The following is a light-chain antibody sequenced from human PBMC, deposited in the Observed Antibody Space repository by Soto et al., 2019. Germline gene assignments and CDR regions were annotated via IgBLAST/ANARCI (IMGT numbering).Light chain of an antibody. V-gene: IGKV1-8*01. Sequence: AIRLTQSPSSLSSSTGDRVNITCRASQGISSYLAWYQQKPGKAPKLLIYAASTLQSVVPSRFSGSGSGTDFTLTISCLQSEYFATYYCQQYYSYPQTFGQGNKVEIK. CDR2: AAS. CDR3: QQYYSYPQT. J-gene: IGKJ1*01. CDR1: QGISSY.